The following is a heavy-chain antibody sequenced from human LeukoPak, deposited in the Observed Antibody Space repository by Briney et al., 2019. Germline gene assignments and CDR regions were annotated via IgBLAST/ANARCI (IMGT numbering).Heavy chain of an antibody. V-gene: IGHV1-2*02. Sequence: GASVKVSCKASGYTFTGYYMHWVRQAPGQGLEWMGWINPNSGGTNYAQKFQGRVTMTRGTSISTAYMELSRLRSDDTAVYYCARVTHCSYCYFDLWGRGTLVTVSS. D-gene: IGHD2-15*01. J-gene: IGHJ2*01. CDR3: ARVTHCSYCYFDL. CDR1: GYTFTGYY. CDR2: INPNSGGT.